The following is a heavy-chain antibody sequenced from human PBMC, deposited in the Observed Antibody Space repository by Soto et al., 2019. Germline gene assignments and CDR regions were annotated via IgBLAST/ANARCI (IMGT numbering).Heavy chain of an antibody. V-gene: IGHV3-9*01. CDR3: AKDLKSSIAAPGYFDY. CDR2: ISWNSGSI. CDR1: GFTFDDYA. J-gene: IGHJ4*02. D-gene: IGHD6-6*01. Sequence: PGGSLRLSCAASGFTFDDYAMHWVRQAPGKGLEWVSGISWNSGSIGYADSVKGRFTISRDNAKNSLYLQMNSLRAEDTALYYCAKDLKSSIAAPGYFDYWAQRTLVTVSS.